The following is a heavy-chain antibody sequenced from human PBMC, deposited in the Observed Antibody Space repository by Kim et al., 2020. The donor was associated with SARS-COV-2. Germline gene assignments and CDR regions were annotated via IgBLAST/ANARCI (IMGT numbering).Heavy chain of an antibody. CDR1: GGSISSSSYY. D-gene: IGHD1-1*01. J-gene: IGHJ5*01. CDR2: IYYSGST. Sequence: SETLSLTCTVSGGSISSSSYYWGWIRQPPGKGLEWIGSIYYSGSTYYNPSLKSRVTISVDTSKNQFSLKPSSVTAADTAVYYCARRGGGWGGWKGYNWF. CDR3: ARRGGGWGGWKGYNWF. V-gene: IGHV4-39*01.